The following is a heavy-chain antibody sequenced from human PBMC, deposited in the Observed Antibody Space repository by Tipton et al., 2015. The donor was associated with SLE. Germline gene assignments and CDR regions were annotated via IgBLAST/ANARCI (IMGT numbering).Heavy chain of an antibody. J-gene: IGHJ4*02. V-gene: IGHV4-4*08. Sequence: TLSLTCTVSGGSISSYYWSWIRQPPGKGLEWIGYIYTSGSTNYNPSLKSRVTISVDTSKNQFSLKLSPVTAADTTVYYCARYQQLVQVFDYWGQGTLVTVSS. CDR3: ARYQQLVQVFDY. CDR1: GGSISSYY. D-gene: IGHD6-13*01. CDR2: IYTSGST.